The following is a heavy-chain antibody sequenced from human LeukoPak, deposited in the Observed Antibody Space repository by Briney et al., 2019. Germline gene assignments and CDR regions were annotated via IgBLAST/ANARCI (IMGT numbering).Heavy chain of an antibody. CDR2: INAGNGNT. CDR3: ARGRRPFIVVVPAAQFDY. D-gene: IGHD2-2*01. J-gene: IGHJ4*02. CDR1: GYTFTSYA. Sequence: ASVKVSCKASGYTFTSYAMHWVRQAPGQRLEWMGWINAGNGNTKYSQKFQGRVTITRDTSASTAYMELSSLRSEDTAVHYCARGRRPFIVVVPAAQFDYWGQGTLVTVSS. V-gene: IGHV1-3*01.